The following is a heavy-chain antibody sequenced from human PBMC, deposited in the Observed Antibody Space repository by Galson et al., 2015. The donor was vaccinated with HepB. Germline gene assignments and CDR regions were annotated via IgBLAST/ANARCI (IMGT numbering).Heavy chain of an antibody. V-gene: IGHV1-69*01. J-gene: IGHJ4*02. CDR2: IIPIFGTA. CDR3: ARDLEVADFSSSWYPVPSV. Sequence: SCKASGGTFSSYAISWVRQAPGQGLEWMGGIIPIFGTANYAQKFQGRVTITADESTSTAYMELSSLRSEDTAVYYCARDLEVADFSSSWYPVPSVWGQGTLVTVSS. D-gene: IGHD6-13*01. CDR1: GGTFSSYA.